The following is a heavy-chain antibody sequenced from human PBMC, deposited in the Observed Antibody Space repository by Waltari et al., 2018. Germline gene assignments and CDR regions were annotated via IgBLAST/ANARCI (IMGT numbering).Heavy chain of an antibody. CDR1: GGSISSHY. CDR3: ARAGYDYGYYFDY. D-gene: IGHD5-12*01. Sequence: QVQLQESGPGLVKPSETLSLTCTVSGGSISSHYWSWIRQPPGKGLEWIGYIYYSGSTNYTPSLKRRVTISVDTSKTQFSLKLSSVTAADTAVYYCARAGYDYGYYFDYWGQGTLVTVSS. V-gene: IGHV4-59*11. J-gene: IGHJ4*02. CDR2: IYYSGST.